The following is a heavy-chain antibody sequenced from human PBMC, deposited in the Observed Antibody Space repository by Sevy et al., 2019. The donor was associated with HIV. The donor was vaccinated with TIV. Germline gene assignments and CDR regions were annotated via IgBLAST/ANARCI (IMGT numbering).Heavy chain of an antibody. CDR2: IYYSGIT. CDR3: ARQSGGYDHDYYYGMDV. V-gene: IGHV4-39*01. Sequence: SETLSLTCTVSGGSISSSSYYWGWIRQPPGKGLEWIGSIYYSGITYYNPSLKSRVTISVDTSKNQFSLKLSSVTAADTAWYYCARQSGGYDHDYYYGMDVWGQGTTVTVSS. D-gene: IGHD5-12*01. J-gene: IGHJ6*02. CDR1: GGSISSSSYY.